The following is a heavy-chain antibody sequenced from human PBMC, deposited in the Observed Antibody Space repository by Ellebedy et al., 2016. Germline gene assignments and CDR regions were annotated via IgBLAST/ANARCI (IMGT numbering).Heavy chain of an antibody. CDR3: TRQVGPNNPASEY. CDR1: GFSISNYW. Sequence: GGSLRLSXVVSGFSISNYWMSWVRQAPGKGLEWVANLKQDGRETYSVDSVRGRFTISRDNAKNSLYLQMASLRADDTAVYYCTRQVGPNNPASEYWGQGTLVTVSS. V-gene: IGHV3-7*01. J-gene: IGHJ4*02. D-gene: IGHD1-26*01. CDR2: LKQDGRET.